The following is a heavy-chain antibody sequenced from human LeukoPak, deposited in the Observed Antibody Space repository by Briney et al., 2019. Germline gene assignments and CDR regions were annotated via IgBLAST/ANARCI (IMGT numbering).Heavy chain of an antibody. J-gene: IGHJ4*02. D-gene: IGHD3-3*02. V-gene: IGHV4-59*01. Sequence: SETLSLTCNVSGDSISPYYWSWIRQPPGKGLEWVGYVFRTGHTNYDPSLRSRVTISLDTSKNQFSLKLSSVTAADTAVYYCARHIFGHLFDTWGQGTLVTVSS. CDR3: ARHIFGHLFDT. CDR1: GDSISPYY. CDR2: VFRTGHT.